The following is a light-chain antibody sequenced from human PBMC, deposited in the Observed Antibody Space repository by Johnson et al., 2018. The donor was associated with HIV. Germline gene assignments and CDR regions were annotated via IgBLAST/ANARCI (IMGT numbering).Light chain of an antibody. Sequence: QSVLTQPPSVSAAPGQKVTISCSGSNSNIGNNYVSWYQQLPGTAPKLLIYENHKRPSGIPDRFSGSKSGTSATLGITGLQTGDEADYYCATWDSSLSAGRGVFGTGTKVTVL. CDR1: NSNIGNNY. CDR2: ENH. J-gene: IGLJ1*01. V-gene: IGLV1-51*02. CDR3: ATWDSSLSAGRGV.